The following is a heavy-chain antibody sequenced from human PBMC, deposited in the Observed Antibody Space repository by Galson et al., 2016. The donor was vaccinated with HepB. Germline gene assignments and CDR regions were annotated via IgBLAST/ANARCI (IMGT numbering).Heavy chain of an antibody. CDR2: ISYDGSNT. CDR3: ARDSGPAWSYLDY. V-gene: IGHV3-30-3*01. D-gene: IGHD2-15*01. Sequence: SLRLSCAASGFALSRFAMHWVRQAPAKGLEWVALISYDGSNTYYPDSVKGRFTISRDNSKNTLFLQMDRLRADDTAVYFCARDSGPAWSYLDYWGQGSLVTVSS. CDR1: GFALSRFA. J-gene: IGHJ4*02.